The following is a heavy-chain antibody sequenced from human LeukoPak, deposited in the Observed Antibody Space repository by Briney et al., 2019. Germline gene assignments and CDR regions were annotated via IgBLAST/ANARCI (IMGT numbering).Heavy chain of an antibody. D-gene: IGHD1-26*01. CDR1: GYTFTSYY. Sequence: ASVKVSCKASGYTFTSYYMHWVRQAPGQGLEWMGIINPSGGSTSYAQKFQGRVTMTRDTSTNTVYMELSSLRSEDTAVYYCARAPGRELLFGYWGQGTLVTVSS. J-gene: IGHJ4*02. CDR3: ARAPGRELLFGY. V-gene: IGHV1-46*01. CDR2: INPSGGST.